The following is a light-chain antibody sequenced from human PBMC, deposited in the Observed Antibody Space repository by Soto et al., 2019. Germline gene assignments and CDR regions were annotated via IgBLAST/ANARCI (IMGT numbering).Light chain of an antibody. CDR1: QSVSSN. Sequence: EIVMTQSPATLSVSPGERATLSCRASQSVSSNLAWYQQKPGQAPRLLIYGASTRATGIPARFSGLGSGTDFTLTISSLEPEDFAVYYCQQRSNWPSITFGQGTRLEIK. CDR2: GAS. V-gene: IGKV3-11*01. CDR3: QQRSNWPSIT. J-gene: IGKJ5*01.